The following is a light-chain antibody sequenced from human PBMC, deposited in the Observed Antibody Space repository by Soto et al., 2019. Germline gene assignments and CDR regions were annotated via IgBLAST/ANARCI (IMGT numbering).Light chain of an antibody. CDR3: QQTHSIPYT. J-gene: IGKJ2*01. CDR2: AAS. Sequence: DIQMTQSPSSLSASVGDRVTITCRASQTISSYLNWYQQKPGKAPKLLIYAASSLQSGVPSRISGSGSGTVFTLTISSLQPEDFATYYYQQTHSIPYTFGQGTKLVIK. CDR1: QTISSY. V-gene: IGKV1-39*01.